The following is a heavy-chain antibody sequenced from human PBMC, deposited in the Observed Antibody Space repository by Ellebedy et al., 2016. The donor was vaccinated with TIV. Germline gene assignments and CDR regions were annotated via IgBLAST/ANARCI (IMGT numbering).Heavy chain of an antibody. D-gene: IGHD6-13*01. J-gene: IGHJ6*02. CDR1: GGTFSSYA. CDR2: IIPIFGTA. CDR3: ARCRQQLVPNYYYYGMDV. V-gene: IGHV1-69*13. Sequence: AASVKVSCKASGGTFSSYAISWVRQAPGQGLEWMGGIIPIFGTANYAQKFQGRVTITADESTSTAYMELSSLRSEDTAVYYCARCRQQLVPNYYYYGMDVWGQGTTVTVSS.